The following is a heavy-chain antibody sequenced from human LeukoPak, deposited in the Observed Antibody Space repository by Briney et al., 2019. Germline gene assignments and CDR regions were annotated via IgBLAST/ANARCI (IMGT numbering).Heavy chain of an antibody. V-gene: IGHV3-21*01. D-gene: IGHD3-9*01. CDR1: GFTFSSYS. CDR3: ARPYYDILTGTAEYFDL. J-gene: IGHJ2*01. Sequence: PGGSLRLSCAASGFTFSSYSMNWVRRAPGKGLEWVSSISSSSSYIYYADPVKGRFTISRDNAKNSLYLQMNSLRAEDTAVYYCARPYYDILTGTAEYFDLWGRGTLVTVSS. CDR2: ISSSSSYI.